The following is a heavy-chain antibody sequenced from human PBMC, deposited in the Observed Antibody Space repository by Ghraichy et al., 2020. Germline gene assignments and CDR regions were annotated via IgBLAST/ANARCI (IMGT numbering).Heavy chain of an antibody. CDR1: GFTFSNYG. CDR3: ARAARTGAAGTTYYAMDV. D-gene: IGHD6-13*01. V-gene: IGHV3-33*01. Sequence: GGSLRLSCAASGFTFSNYGMHWVRQAPGKGLEWVAVIWDDGTSTYYADSVKGRFTISRDNSKNTVHVQMNSLRVDDTAVYYCARAARTGAAGTTYYAMDVGGQGTTVTVYS. CDR2: IWDDGTST. J-gene: IGHJ6*02.